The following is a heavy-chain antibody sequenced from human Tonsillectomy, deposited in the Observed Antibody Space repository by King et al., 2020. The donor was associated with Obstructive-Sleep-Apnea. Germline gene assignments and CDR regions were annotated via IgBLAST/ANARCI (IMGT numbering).Heavy chain of an antibody. V-gene: IGHV4-31*03. CDR3: ARCQGSDYYYGMDV. CDR2: IYYSGST. Sequence: QLQESGPGLVKPSETLSLTCTVSGGSISSGGYYWSWTRQHPGKGLEWIGYIYYSGSTHYNPSLKSRVTISVDTSKNQFSLKLSSVTAADTAVYYCARCQGSDYYYGMDVWGQGTTVTVSS. J-gene: IGHJ6*02. CDR1: GGSISSGGYY. D-gene: IGHD6-6*01.